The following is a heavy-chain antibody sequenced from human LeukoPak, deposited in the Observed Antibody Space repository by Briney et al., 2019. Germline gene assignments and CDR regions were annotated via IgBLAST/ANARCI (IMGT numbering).Heavy chain of an antibody. CDR1: GFTFSSYM. CDR3: ARDCSSSCSPYYGMDV. D-gene: IGHD2-2*01. V-gene: IGHV3-21*04. CDR2: INSGSTYT. J-gene: IGHJ6*02. Sequence: GGSLRLSCAAPGFTFSSYMMNWVRQAPGKGLEWVSSINSGSTYTYYTESVKGRFTVSRDNAKNSLFLQMNSLRAEDTAVYYCARDCSSSCSPYYGMDVWGQGTTVTVSS.